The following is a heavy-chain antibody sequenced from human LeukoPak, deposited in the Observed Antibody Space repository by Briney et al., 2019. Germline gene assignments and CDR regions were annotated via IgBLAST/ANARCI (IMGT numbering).Heavy chain of an antibody. CDR3: AKDDQWELPGN. V-gene: IGHV3-7*03. Sequence: GGSLRLSCAASGFTFSSYWMSWVRQAPGKGLEWVANIKKDGSEKYYVDSVKGRFTISRDNAKTSLYLQMNSLRAEDTAVYYCAKDDQWELPGNWGQGTLVTVSS. CDR1: GFTFSSYW. J-gene: IGHJ4*02. D-gene: IGHD1-26*01. CDR2: IKKDGSEK.